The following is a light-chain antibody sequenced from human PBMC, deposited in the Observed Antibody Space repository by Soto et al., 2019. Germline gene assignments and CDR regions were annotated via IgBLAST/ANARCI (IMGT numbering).Light chain of an antibody. V-gene: IGLV1-44*01. CDR3: AAWDDSLNGVV. Sequence: QSVLTQPPSASGTPGQRVTISCSGSSSNIGSNTVNWYQQLPGTAPKLLIYSNYHRPSGVPDRFSGSKSVTSASLAISGLQSEDEADYYCAAWDDSLNGVVFGGGTKLTVL. CDR1: SSNIGSNT. CDR2: SNY. J-gene: IGLJ2*01.